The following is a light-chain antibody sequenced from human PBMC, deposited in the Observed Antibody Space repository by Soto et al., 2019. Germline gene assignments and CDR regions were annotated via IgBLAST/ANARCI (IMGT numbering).Light chain of an antibody. CDR3: QQYNSYPET. CDR1: QTISSH. V-gene: IGKV1-39*01. Sequence: DIQMTQSPSSLSASVGDRVIITCRASQTISSHLNWYQQKPGKAPNLLVYAASSLQSGVPSRFTGSGSGTDFTLTISSLQPEDFATYYCQQYNSYPETFGQGTKVDIK. CDR2: AAS. J-gene: IGKJ1*01.